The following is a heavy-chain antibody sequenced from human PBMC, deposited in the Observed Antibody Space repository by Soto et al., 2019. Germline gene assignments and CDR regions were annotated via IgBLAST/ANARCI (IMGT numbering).Heavy chain of an antibody. Sequence: GESLKISCKGSGYSFTSYWSGWVRQMPGKGLERVGIIYPGDSDTRYSPSFQGQVTISADKSISTAYLQWSSLKASDTAMYYCARQSLWFGELLPNWFDPWGQGTLVTVSS. CDR1: GYSFTSYW. D-gene: IGHD3-10*01. J-gene: IGHJ5*02. V-gene: IGHV5-51*01. CDR2: IYPGDSDT. CDR3: ARQSLWFGELLPNWFDP.